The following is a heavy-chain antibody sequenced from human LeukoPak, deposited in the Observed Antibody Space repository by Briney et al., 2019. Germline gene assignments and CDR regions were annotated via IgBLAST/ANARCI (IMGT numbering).Heavy chain of an antibody. Sequence: GGSLRLSCAASGFTFDDYAMHWVRQAPGKGLEWVSGISWNSGSIGYADSVKGRFTISRDNPKNTLFLQMNSLRAEDTAVYFCAKRGVVIRVFLVGFHKEAYYFESWGQGALVTVSS. D-gene: IGHD3/OR15-3a*01. J-gene: IGHJ4*02. CDR2: ISWNSGSI. CDR3: AKRGVVIRVFLVGFHKEAYYFES. CDR1: GFTFDDYA. V-gene: IGHV3-9*01.